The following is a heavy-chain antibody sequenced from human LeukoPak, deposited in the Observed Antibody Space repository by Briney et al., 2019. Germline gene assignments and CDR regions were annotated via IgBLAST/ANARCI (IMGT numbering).Heavy chain of an antibody. CDR2: IIPILGIA. CDR3: ALSAAAETDYYGMDV. V-gene: IGHV1-69*04. D-gene: IGHD6-13*01. Sequence: SVKVSCKASGGTFSSYAISWVRQAPGQGLEWMGRIIPILGIANYAQKFQGRVTITADKSTSTAYMELSSLRSEDTAVYYCALSAAAETDYYGMDVWGQGTTVTVSS. J-gene: IGHJ6*02. CDR1: GGTFSSYA.